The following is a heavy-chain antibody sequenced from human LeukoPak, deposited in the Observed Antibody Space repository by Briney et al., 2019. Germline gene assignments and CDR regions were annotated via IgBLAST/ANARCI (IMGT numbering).Heavy chain of an antibody. CDR3: ARDSFNYYDSSGYYGAFDI. D-gene: IGHD3-22*01. CDR1: GYSISSGFY. Sequence: SETLSLTCTVSGYSISSGFYWGCIRQPPGKGLEWIGSLYHSGSTYYSPSLKSRITISLDTSKNQFSLKLSSVTAADTAVYYCARDSFNYYDSSGYYGAFDIWGQGTTVTISS. V-gene: IGHV4-38-2*02. J-gene: IGHJ3*02. CDR2: LYHSGST.